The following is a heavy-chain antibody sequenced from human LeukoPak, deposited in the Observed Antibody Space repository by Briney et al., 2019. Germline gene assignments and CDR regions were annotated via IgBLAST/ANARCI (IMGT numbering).Heavy chain of an antibody. CDR1: RFTFSNYW. CDR3: ARWAFPRGGYSSSWRSYYGMDV. D-gene: IGHD6-13*01. V-gene: IGHV3-30-3*01. CDR2: ISYDGSNK. Sequence: GGSLRLSCAASRFTFSNYWMSWVRQAPGKGLEWVAVISYDGSNKYYADSVKGRFTISRDNSKNTLYLQMNSLRAEDTAVYYCARWAFPRGGYSSSWRSYYGMDVWGQGTTVTVSS. J-gene: IGHJ6*02.